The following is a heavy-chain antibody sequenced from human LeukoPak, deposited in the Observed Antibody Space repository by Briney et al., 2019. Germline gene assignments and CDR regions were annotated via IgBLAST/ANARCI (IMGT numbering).Heavy chain of an antibody. CDR3: ARFTSGWNGVDL. CDR1: GDSINNYF. V-gene: IGHV4-59*01. CDR2: IHYSGST. J-gene: IGHJ5*02. Sequence: SETLSLTCIVSGDSINNYFWSWIRQPPGKGLEWIGYIHYSGSTNYNPSLKGRVTLSIGASKNQFSLKVNSVTAADTAVYYCARFTSGWNGVDLWGQGTLVTVSS. D-gene: IGHD2-2*01.